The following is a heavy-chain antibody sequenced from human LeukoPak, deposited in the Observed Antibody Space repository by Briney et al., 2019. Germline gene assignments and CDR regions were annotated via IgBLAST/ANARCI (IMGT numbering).Heavy chain of an antibody. V-gene: IGHV4-34*01. CDR1: GGSFSGYY. J-gene: IGHJ4*02. Sequence: SETLSLTCAVYGGSFSGYYWSWIRQPPGKGLEWIGEINHSGSTNYNPSLKSRVTISVDTSKNQFSLKLSSVTAADTAVYYCARHSPYSSSVGDFDYWGQGTLVTVSS. CDR2: INHSGST. CDR3: ARHSPYSSSVGDFDY. D-gene: IGHD6-13*01.